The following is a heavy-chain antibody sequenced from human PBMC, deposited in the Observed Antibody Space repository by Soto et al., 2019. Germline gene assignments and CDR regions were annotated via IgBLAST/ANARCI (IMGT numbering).Heavy chain of an antibody. CDR1: GFSLSTSGVG. CDR3: AHHGYYSYGLDV. V-gene: IGHV2-5*02. CDR2: IYWDDDK. J-gene: IGHJ6*02. Sequence: QITLKESGPTLVKPTQTLTLTCTFSGFSLSTSGVGVGWIRQPPRKALEWLALIYWDDDKRYSPSLKSRPTISKDTSKTQVVLTMTNMDPVDTATYYCAHHGYYSYGLDVWGQGTTVTVSS.